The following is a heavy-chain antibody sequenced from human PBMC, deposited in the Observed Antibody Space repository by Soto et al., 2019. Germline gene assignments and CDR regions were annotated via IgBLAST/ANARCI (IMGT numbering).Heavy chain of an antibody. CDR1: GGSISSYY. V-gene: IGHV4-59*01. D-gene: IGHD3-10*01. J-gene: IGHJ5*02. CDR2: IYYSGST. CDR3: ARVLTAMFRGVNLRWFEP. Sequence: SSETLSLTCTVSGGSISSYYWSWIRQPPGKGLEWIEYIYYSGSTNYNPSLKSRVTISVDTSKNQFSLKLSSVTAADTAVYYCARVLTAMFRGVNLRWFEPWGQGTLVIASS.